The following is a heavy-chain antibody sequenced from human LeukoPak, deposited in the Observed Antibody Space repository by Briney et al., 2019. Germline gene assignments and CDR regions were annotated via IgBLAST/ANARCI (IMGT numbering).Heavy chain of an antibody. CDR2: IWYDGSNK. CDR1: GFTFSTYG. J-gene: IGHJ4*02. Sequence: PGRSLRLSCAASGFTFSTYGMHWVRQAPGKGLEWVAVIWYDGSNKYYADSVKGRFTISRDNSKNTLYLQMNSLRAEDTAVYYCARGYSYGFGYFDYWGQGTLVTVSS. V-gene: IGHV3-33*01. CDR3: ARGYSYGFGYFDY. D-gene: IGHD5-18*01.